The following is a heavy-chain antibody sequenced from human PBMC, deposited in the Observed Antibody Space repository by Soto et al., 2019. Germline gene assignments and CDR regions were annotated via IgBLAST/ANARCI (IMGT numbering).Heavy chain of an antibody. D-gene: IGHD1-26*01. V-gene: IGHV1-2*02. CDR2: IGPETGAT. J-gene: IGHJ4*02. CDR3: GRGRSGQIVVFF. CDR1: GYTFTGHY. Sequence: ASVKVSCKASGYTFTGHYIHWVRQAPEQGPEWMGEIGPETGATRYAQKFQGRVTMTRDMSITTVYMELNNLSPDDTAVYYCGRGRSGQIVVFFWGQATPVIVSS.